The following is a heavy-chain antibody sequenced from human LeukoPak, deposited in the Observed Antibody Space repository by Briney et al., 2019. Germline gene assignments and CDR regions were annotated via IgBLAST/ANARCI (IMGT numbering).Heavy chain of an antibody. J-gene: IGHJ6*02. CDR3: ARPSYGGNSGPPYYYYYGMDV. CDR2: FDPKDGRT. V-gene: IGHV1-24*01. Sequence: ASVKVSCKVSGYILTELSMHWVRQAPGQGLDWMGAFDPKDGRTFYAQKFQGRVTMTEDTSTDTAYMELSSLTSDDTAVYYCARPSYGGNSGPPYYYYYGMDVWGQGTTVTVSS. D-gene: IGHD4-23*01. CDR1: GYILTELS.